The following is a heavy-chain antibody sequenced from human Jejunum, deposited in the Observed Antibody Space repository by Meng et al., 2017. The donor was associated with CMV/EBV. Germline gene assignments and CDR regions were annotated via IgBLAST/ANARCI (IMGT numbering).Heavy chain of an antibody. J-gene: IGHJ4*02. CDR1: YG. CDR2: IHFDENTK. D-gene: IGHD3-9*01. CDR3: AKDRGVAYYDSLTGYSYFDY. V-gene: IGHV3-30*02. Sequence: YGMHWVRQAPGKGLEWVAFIHFDENTKYYVDSVKGRFTISRDNSKNTLYLQMNSLRTEDTAVYYCAKDRGVAYYDSLTGYSYFDYWGQGTLVTVSS.